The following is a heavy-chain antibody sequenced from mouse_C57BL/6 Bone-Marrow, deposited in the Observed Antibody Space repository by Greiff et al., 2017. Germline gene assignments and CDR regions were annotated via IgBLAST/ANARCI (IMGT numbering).Heavy chain of an antibody. CDR1: GFSFNTYA. V-gene: IGHV10-1*01. J-gene: IGHJ3*01. CDR3: VSSYDYRWFAY. D-gene: IGHD2-4*01. Sequence: EVKVEESGGGLVQPKGSLKLSCAASGFSFNTYAMNWVRQAPGKGLEWVARIRSKSNNYATYYADSVKDRFTISRDDSESMLYLQMNNLKTEDTAMYYCVSSYDYRWFAYWGQGTLVTVSA. CDR2: IRSKSNNYAT.